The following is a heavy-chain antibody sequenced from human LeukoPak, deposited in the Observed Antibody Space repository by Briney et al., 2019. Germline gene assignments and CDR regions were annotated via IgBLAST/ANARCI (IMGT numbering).Heavy chain of an antibody. CDR2: IYTSGST. CDR1: GGSMSSYY. V-gene: IGHV4-4*07. D-gene: IGHD6-13*01. Sequence: PSETLSLTCTVSGGSMSSYYWSWIRQPAGKGLEWIGRIYTSGSTNYNPSLKSRVTMSVDTSKNQFSLRLSSVTAADTAVYYWARLSIAAAGSYYFDYWGQGTLVTVSS. CDR3: ARLSIAAAGSYYFDY. J-gene: IGHJ4*02.